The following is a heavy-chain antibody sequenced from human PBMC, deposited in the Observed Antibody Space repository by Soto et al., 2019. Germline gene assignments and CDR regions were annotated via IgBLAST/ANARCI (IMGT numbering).Heavy chain of an antibody. CDR2: FDPEDGET. Sequence: ASVKVSCKASGYTFTSYYMHWVRQAPGKGLEWMGGFDPEDGETIYAQKFQGRVTMTEHTSTDTAYMELSSLRSEDTAVYYCATAPFITGNNSFDYWGQGTLVTVSS. CDR1: GYTFTSYY. CDR3: ATAPFITGNNSFDY. V-gene: IGHV1-24*01. D-gene: IGHD1-20*01. J-gene: IGHJ4*02.